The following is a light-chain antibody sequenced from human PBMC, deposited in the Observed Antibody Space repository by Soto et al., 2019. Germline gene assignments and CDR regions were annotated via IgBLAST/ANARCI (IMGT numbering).Light chain of an antibody. CDR3: MQALQTWT. CDR2: LGS. Sequence: EIVMTQSPLSLPVTPGEPASISCRSSQSLLSTDGDNYLDWYLRKPAQSPQLLIYLGSNRSTGVPDRFSGSGSGTDFTLKISRVEAEDVGVYYCMQALQTWTFGQGTKVDIK. V-gene: IGKV2-28*01. J-gene: IGKJ1*01. CDR1: QSLLSTDGDNY.